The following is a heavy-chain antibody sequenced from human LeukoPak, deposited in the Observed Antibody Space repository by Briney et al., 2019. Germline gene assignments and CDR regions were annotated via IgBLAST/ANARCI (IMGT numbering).Heavy chain of an antibody. CDR2: IRYDGSIK. V-gene: IGHV3-30*02. CDR3: AEGIAVAGTELAD. D-gene: IGHD6-19*01. Sequence: GGSLRLSCAASGFTFSSYAMHWVRQAPGKGLEWVSFIRYDGSIKYYADSVEGRFTISRDNSKNTLYLQMNSLRVDDTAVYYCAEGIAVAGTELADWGQGTLVTVSA. CDR1: GFTFSSYA. J-gene: IGHJ4*02.